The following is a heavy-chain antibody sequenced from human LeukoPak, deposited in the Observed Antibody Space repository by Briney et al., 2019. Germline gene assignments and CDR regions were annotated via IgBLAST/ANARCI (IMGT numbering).Heavy chain of an antibody. Sequence: GSLRLSCAASGFTFSSYAMHWVRQAPGKGLEWVAVISYDGSNKYYADSVKGRFTISRDNSKNTLYLQMNSLRAEDTAVYYCAREDIVVDGWPYGMDVWGQGTTVTVSS. D-gene: IGHD2-2*01. V-gene: IGHV3-30*04. CDR3: AREDIVVDGWPYGMDV. CDR2: ISYDGSNK. CDR1: GFTFSSYA. J-gene: IGHJ6*02.